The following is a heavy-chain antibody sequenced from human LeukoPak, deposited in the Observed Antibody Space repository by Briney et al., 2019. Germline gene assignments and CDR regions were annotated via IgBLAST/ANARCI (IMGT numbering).Heavy chain of an antibody. CDR1: GFTFSSYG. D-gene: IGHD3-10*01. CDR3: AKDHGYYGSGAPDY. CDR2: IPYDGSNK. Sequence: GGSLRLSCAASGFTFSSYGMHWVRQAPGKGLEWVAFIPYDGSNKYYADSVKGRFTISRDDSKNTLYLQMNSLRAEDTAVYYCAKDHGYYGSGAPDYWGQGTLVTVSS. V-gene: IGHV3-30*02. J-gene: IGHJ4*02.